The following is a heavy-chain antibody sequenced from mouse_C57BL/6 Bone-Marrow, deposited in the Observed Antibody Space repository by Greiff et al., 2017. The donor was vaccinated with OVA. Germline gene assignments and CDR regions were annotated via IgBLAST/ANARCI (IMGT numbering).Heavy chain of an antibody. CDR1: GFTFSDYY. J-gene: IGHJ1*03. CDR2: ISNGGGST. CDR3: ARHIYYYGSWYFDV. Sequence: VQLKESGGGLVQPGGSLKLSCAASGFTFSDYYMYWVRQTPEKRLEWVAYISNGGGSTYYPDTVKGRFTISRDNAKNTLYLQMSRLKSEDTAMYYCARHIYYYGSWYFDVWGTGTTVTVSS. D-gene: IGHD1-1*01. V-gene: IGHV5-12*01.